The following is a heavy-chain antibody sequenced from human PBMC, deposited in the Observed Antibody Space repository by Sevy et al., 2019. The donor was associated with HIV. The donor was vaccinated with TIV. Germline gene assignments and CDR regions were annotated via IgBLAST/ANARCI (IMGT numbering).Heavy chain of an antibody. CDR2: IYSGGTT. Sequence: GGSLRLSCAASGFTVSSNYMSWVRQAPGKGLEWVSVIYSGGTTYYADSVKGRFSISRDNSKNTLSLQMNSLSAEDTAVYYCARAVEDYSDSSGWDWYFDLWGRGTLVTVSS. CDR1: GFTVSSNY. V-gene: IGHV3-66*01. D-gene: IGHD3-22*01. CDR3: ARAVEDYSDSSGWDWYFDL. J-gene: IGHJ2*01.